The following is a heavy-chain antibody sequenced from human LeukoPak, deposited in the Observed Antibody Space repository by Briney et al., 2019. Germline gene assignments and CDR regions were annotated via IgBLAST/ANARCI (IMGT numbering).Heavy chain of an antibody. Sequence: GESLKISXKGSGYSFTSYWIGWVRQMPGKGREWMGIIYPGDSDTRYSPSFQGQVTISADKSISTAYLQWSSLKASDTAMYYCARSTRLDAFDIWGQGTMVTVSS. CDR3: ARSTRLDAFDI. CDR2: IYPGDSDT. CDR1: GYSFTSYW. D-gene: IGHD1-14*01. V-gene: IGHV5-51*01. J-gene: IGHJ3*02.